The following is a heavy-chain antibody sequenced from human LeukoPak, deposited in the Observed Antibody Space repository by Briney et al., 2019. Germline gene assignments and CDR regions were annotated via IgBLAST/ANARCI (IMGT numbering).Heavy chain of an antibody. V-gene: IGHV3-7*01. Sequence: GGSLRLSCAASGFILSDYWVNWVRQAPGKGLEWVASIRQDGSEKTYVDSVKGRFTISRDNTKNSLYLQMSSLTAEDTAVYYCANNHAPTFSGWGRNDGFDIWGQGTMVTVSS. CDR3: ANNHAPTFSGWGRNDGFDI. CDR1: GFILSDYW. CDR2: IRQDGSEK. D-gene: IGHD6-19*01. J-gene: IGHJ3*02.